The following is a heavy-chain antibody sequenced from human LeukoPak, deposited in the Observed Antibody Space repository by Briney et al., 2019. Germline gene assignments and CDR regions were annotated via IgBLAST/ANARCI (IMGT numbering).Heavy chain of an antibody. D-gene: IGHD6-19*01. CDR3: ARGRSGWQPIDY. V-gene: IGHV4-61*01. Sequence: SETLSLTCTVSGGSVSSGSYLWSWIRQPPGKGLEWIGYIYYSGSTNYNPSLKSRVTISIDTSKSQFSLNLSSVSAADTAVYYCARGRSGWQPIDYLGQGTLVTVSS. CDR1: GGSVSSGSYL. J-gene: IGHJ4*01. CDR2: IYYSGST.